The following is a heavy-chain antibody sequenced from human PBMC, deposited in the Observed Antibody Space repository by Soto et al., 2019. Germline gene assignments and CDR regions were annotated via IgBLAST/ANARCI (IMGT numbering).Heavy chain of an antibody. D-gene: IGHD2-8*02. Sequence: KPGGSLRLSCAASGFRFGDYYMSWIRQAPGKGLEWVSYISSSAYTIYYAASVGGRFTISRDNAKNSLFLQMNSLRADDTAVYYCARGLVVAATRGPLDYWGPGILVTVSS. CDR3: ARGLVVAATRGPLDY. CDR1: GFRFGDYY. CDR2: ISSSAYTI. V-gene: IGHV3-11*01. J-gene: IGHJ4*02.